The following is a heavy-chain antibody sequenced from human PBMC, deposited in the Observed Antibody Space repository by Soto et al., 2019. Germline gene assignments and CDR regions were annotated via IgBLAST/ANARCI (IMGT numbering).Heavy chain of an antibody. CDR2: ISACNGDT. CDR3: ARRSYCSGGSRFWDFGWFDP. D-gene: IGHD2-15*01. CDR1: GYTFTSYY. J-gene: IGHJ5*02. Sequence: ASVKVSCKASGYTFTSYYIHWVRQAPGQGLEWMGWISACNGDTKYAQKLQGRVTMATDTSTSTHYMELRSLRSDDTAVYYCARRSYCSGGSRFWDFGWFDPWGQGTLVTVSS. V-gene: IGHV1-18*01.